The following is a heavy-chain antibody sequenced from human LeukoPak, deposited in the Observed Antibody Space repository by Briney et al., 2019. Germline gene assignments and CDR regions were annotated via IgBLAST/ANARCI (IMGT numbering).Heavy chain of an antibody. J-gene: IGHJ3*02. Sequence: PGGSLRLSCAASGFTFSSYSMNWVRQAPGKGLEWVSSISSSSSYIYYADSVKGRFTISRDNAKNSLYLQMNSLRAEDTAVYYCARDRASIAVAGTADIWGQGTMATVSS. CDR1: GFTFSSYS. CDR3: ARDRASIAVAGTADI. D-gene: IGHD6-19*01. V-gene: IGHV3-21*01. CDR2: ISSSSSYI.